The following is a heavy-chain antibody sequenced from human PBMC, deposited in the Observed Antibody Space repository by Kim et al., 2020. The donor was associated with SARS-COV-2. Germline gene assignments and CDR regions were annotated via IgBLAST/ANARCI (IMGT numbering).Heavy chain of an antibody. CDR2: IRSKAYGGTT. CDR3: TRGRVQGFNNWFDP. Sequence: GGSLRLSCTASGFTFGDYAMSWFRQAPGKGLEWVGFIRSKAYGGTTEYAASVKGRFTISRDDSKSIAYLQMNSLKTEDTAVYYCTRGRVQGFNNWFDPWGQGTLVTVSS. D-gene: IGHD3-10*01. V-gene: IGHV3-49*03. J-gene: IGHJ5*02. CDR1: GFTFGDYA.